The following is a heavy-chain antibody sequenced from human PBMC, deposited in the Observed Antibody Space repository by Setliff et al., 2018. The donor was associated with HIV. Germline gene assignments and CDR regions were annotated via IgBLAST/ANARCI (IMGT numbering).Heavy chain of an antibody. CDR1: GYTFTSYF. Sequence: ASVKVSCKASGYTFTSYFLHWVRQAPGQGLEWMGIINPNDGATTYAQNFEGRVTMTRDTSTNTVYMELRSLTSEDTAVFYCAREYHIEATYTRLANYFDSWGQGSLVTVSS. D-gene: IGHD6-19*01. J-gene: IGHJ4*02. CDR3: AREYHIEATYTRLANYFDS. CDR2: INPNDGAT. V-gene: IGHV1-46*01.